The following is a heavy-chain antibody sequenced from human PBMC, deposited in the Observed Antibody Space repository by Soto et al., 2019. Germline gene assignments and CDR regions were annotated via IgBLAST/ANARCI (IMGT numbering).Heavy chain of an antibody. V-gene: IGHV4-31*03. J-gene: IGHJ4*02. CDR3: ARDGNDYGIPYFDY. CDR2: IYYSGST. CDR1: GGSISSGGYY. D-gene: IGHD4-17*01. Sequence: SETLSLTCTVSGGSISSGGYYWSWIRQHPGKGLEWIGYIYYSGSTYYNPSLKSRVTISVDTSKNQFSLKLSSVTAAGTAVYYCARDGNDYGIPYFDYWGQGTLVTVSS.